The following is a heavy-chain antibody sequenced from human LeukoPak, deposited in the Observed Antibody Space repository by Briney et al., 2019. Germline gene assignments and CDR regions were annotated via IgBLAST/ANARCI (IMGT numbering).Heavy chain of an antibody. J-gene: IGHJ4*02. D-gene: IGHD3-16*02. CDR1: GFTFDDYA. Sequence: GGSLRLSCAASGFTFDDYAMHWVRQAPGKGLEWVSGISWNSGSIGYADSVKGRFTISRDNAKNSLYLQMNSLRAEDTALYYCAEGMFVTFGGVIASFDYWGQGTLVTVSS. V-gene: IGHV3-9*01. CDR2: ISWNSGSI. CDR3: AEGMFVTFGGVIASFDY.